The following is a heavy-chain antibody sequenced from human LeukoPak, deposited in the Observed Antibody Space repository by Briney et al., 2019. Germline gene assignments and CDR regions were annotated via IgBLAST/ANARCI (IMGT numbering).Heavy chain of an antibody. CDR2: VSSSGANT. CDR1: GFTFRDSA. J-gene: IGHJ4*02. Sequence: GGSLRLSCSASGFTFRDSAMTWVRQAPGKGLEWVSLVSSSGANTYYPDSVKGRFSVSRDNAKDTLYLRVNSLRAEDTAIYYCAREGGPYRPLDYSGQGTLVTVSS. CDR3: AREGGPYRPLDY. V-gene: IGHV3-23*01.